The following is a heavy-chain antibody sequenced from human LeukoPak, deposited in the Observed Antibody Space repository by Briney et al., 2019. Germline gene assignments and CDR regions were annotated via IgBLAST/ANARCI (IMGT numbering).Heavy chain of an antibody. V-gene: IGHV4-39*01. D-gene: IGHD2-8*01. J-gene: IGHJ4*02. CDR1: GGSISSSSYY. CDR2: IYYSGST. CDR3: ARLALVSDRFPDY. Sequence: SETLSLTCTVSGGSISSSSYYWGWSRQPPGKGLEWIGSIYYSGSTYYNPSLKSRVTISVDTSKNQFSLKLSSVTAADTAVYYCARLALVSDRFPDYWGQGTLVTVSS.